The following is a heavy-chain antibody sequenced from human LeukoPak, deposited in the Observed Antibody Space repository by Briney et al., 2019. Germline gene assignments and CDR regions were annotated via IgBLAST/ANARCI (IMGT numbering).Heavy chain of an antibody. J-gene: IGHJ6*03. CDR2: IYHSGST. V-gene: IGHV4-4*02. CDR3: ARVFRHGRDYYYYQMDV. CDR1: GGSISSNNW. D-gene: IGHD1-26*01. Sequence: SGTLSLTCAVSGGSISSNNWWSWVRQSPVKGLEWIGEIYHSGSTNYSPSLKSRVTISVDKSKNQFSLKLSSVTAADTAVYYCARVFRHGRDYYYYQMDVWGKGTTVTVSS.